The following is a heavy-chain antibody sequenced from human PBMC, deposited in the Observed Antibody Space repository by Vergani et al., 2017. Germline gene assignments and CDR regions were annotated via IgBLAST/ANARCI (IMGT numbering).Heavy chain of an antibody. D-gene: IGHD5-18*01. CDR3: ARYGYSYAAASWDPEYYGMDV. CDR2: ISTTSGTI. CDR1: GFSFSNYN. Sequence: EVQLVESGGGLVQPGGSLRLSCVGSGFSFSNYNINWVRQAPGKGLEWVAYISTTSGTIYYADSVKGRFTISRDNAKNSLYLQMNSLRAEDTAVYYCARYGYSYAAASWDPEYYGMDVWGQGTTVTVSS. V-gene: IGHV3-48*04. J-gene: IGHJ6*02.